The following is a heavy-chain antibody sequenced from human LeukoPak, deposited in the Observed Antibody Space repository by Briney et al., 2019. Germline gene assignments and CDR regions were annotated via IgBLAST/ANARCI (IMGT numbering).Heavy chain of an antibody. V-gene: IGHV3-66*01. CDR1: GFTFGNYW. J-gene: IGHJ4*02. CDR3: ARVKSGYNGYGLDY. D-gene: IGHD5-12*01. CDR2: IYSGGST. Sequence: GGSLSLSCAASGFTFGNYWMSWVRQAPGKGLEWVPVIYSGGSTYYADSVKGRFTISRDNSKNTLYLQMNSLRAKDTAVYYCARVKSGYNGYGLDYWGQGTLVTVSS.